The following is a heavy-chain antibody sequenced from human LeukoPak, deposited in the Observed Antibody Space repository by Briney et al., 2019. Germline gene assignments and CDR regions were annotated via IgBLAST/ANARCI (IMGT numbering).Heavy chain of an antibody. Sequence: ASVKVSCKASGYTFTGYYMHWVRQAPGQGLEWMGCINPDSGGTSYAQKFQGRVTMTRDTSISTAYMELSRLKSDDTAVYYCARMRGDIWPYYYYYMDVWGKGTTVTVSS. CDR1: GYTFTGYY. CDR3: ARMRGDIWPYYYYYMDV. J-gene: IGHJ6*03. CDR2: INPDSGGT. V-gene: IGHV1-2*02.